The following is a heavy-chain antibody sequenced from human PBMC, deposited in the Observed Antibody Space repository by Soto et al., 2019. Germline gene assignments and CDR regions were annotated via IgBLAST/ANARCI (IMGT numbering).Heavy chain of an antibody. J-gene: IGHJ6*02. CDR1: GFSFNTYN. CDR3: ARVDGGYYYYYGMDV. Sequence: GGSLRLSCAASGFSFNTYNMYWVRQAPGKGLEWVSSISSSSNYIYYADSVKGRFTISRDNAKNSLYLQMNSLRAEDTAVYYCARVDGGYYYYYGMDVWGQGTTVTVSS. CDR2: ISSSSNYI. V-gene: IGHV3-21*01.